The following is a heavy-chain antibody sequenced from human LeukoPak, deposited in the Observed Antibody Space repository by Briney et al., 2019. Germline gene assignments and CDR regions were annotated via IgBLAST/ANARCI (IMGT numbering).Heavy chain of an antibody. CDR1: GFTFSSYW. Sequence: GGSLRLSCAASGFTFSSYWMSWVRQAPGKGLEWVANIKQDGSEKYYVDSVKGRFTISRDNAKNSLYLQMNSLRAEDTAVYYCARCCGGYCSSTSCYHDAFDIWGQGTMVTVSS. J-gene: IGHJ3*02. CDR2: IKQDGSEK. CDR3: ARCCGGYCSSTSCYHDAFDI. D-gene: IGHD2-2*01. V-gene: IGHV3-7*01.